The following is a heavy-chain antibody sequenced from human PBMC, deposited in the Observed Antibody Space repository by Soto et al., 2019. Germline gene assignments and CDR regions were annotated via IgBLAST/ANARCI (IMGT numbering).Heavy chain of an antibody. CDR2: ISGSGGST. Sequence: GGSLRLSCAASGFTFSSYAMSWVRQAPGKGLEWVSAISGSGGSTYYADSVKGRFTISRDNSKNTLYLQMNSLRAEDTAVYYCAKGAIAVAGPLYYFDYWGQGTLVTVSS. CDR3: AKGAIAVAGPLYYFDY. V-gene: IGHV3-23*01. CDR1: GFTFSSYA. D-gene: IGHD6-19*01. J-gene: IGHJ4*02.